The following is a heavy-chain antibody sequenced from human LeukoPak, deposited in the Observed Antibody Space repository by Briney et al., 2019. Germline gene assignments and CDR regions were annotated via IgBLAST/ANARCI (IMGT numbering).Heavy chain of an antibody. CDR3: AKERAQDGYSYDN. D-gene: IGHD5-18*01. V-gene: IGHV3-30*18. J-gene: IGHJ4*02. Sequence: GGSLRLSCAASGFTFSSYGMHWVRLAPGKGLEWVAVISYDGSNKYYADSVKGRFTISRDNSKNTLYLQMNSLRAEDTAVYYCAKERAQDGYSYDNWGQGTLVTVSS. CDR1: GFTFSSYG. CDR2: ISYDGSNK.